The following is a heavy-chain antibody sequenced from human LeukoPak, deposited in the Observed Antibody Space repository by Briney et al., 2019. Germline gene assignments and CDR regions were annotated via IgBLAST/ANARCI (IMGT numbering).Heavy chain of an antibody. V-gene: IGHV3-43D*03. CDR2: ISWDGGST. J-gene: IGHJ6*03. D-gene: IGHD1-1*01. CDR3: AKDIPATTTGPMDV. CDR1: GFTFDVYA. Sequence: GGSLRLSCAASGFTFDVYAMHWVRQAPGKGLEWVSLISWDGGSTYYADSVKGRFTISRDNSKNSLYLQMNSLRAEDTALYYCAKDIPATTTGPMDVWGKGTTVTVSS.